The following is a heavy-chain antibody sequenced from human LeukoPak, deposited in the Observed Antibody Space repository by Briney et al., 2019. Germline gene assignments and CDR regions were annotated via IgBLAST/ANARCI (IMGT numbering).Heavy chain of an antibody. CDR3: ARRLTQYDCFDP. V-gene: IGHV6-1*01. Sequence: SQTLPLTCAISGDSVSSNSAAWNWIRQSPSRGLEWLGRTYYRSKWCNDYAVSVRGRITVNPDTSKNQFSLHLNSVTPEDTAVYYCARRLTQYDCFDPWGQGILVTVSS. D-gene: IGHD2-2*01. CDR2: TYYRSKWCN. CDR1: GDSVSSNSAA. J-gene: IGHJ5*02.